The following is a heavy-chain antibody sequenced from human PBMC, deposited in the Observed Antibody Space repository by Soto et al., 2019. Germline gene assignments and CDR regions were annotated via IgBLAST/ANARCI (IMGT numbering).Heavy chain of an antibody. CDR2: ISYDGTNK. CDR1: VFTFSSYA. Sequence: PGGSLRLACAASVFTFSSYAMSWVRQAPGKGLEWVALISYDGTNKFYADSVKGRFTISRDNSKSTLYLQVDSLRPEDAAVYYCARDPKTSGGQHWAFNYFDSWGQGTLVTVSS. V-gene: IGHV3-30-3*01. D-gene: IGHD7-27*01. J-gene: IGHJ4*02. CDR3: ARDPKTSGGQHWAFNYFDS.